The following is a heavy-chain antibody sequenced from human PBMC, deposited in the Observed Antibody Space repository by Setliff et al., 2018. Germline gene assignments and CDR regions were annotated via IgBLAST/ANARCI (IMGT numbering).Heavy chain of an antibody. D-gene: IGHD3-10*01. CDR3: ARHVGSRGRGYNYYYYYMDV. CDR2: INHSGST. Sequence: SETLSLTCAVYGGSFSDYYWSWIRQSPGKGLEWIGEINHSGSTYYNPSLKSRVTISVDTSKNQFSLKLSSVTAADTAVYYCARHVGSRGRGYNYYYYYMDVWGKGTTVTVSS. V-gene: IGHV4-34*01. CDR1: GGSFSDYY. J-gene: IGHJ6*03.